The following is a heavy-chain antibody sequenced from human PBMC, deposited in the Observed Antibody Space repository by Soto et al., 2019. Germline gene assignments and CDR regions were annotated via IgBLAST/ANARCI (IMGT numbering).Heavy chain of an antibody. CDR1: GFTFSTAR. V-gene: IGHV3-15*01. D-gene: IGHD6-19*01. CDR2: IKSKTDGGTT. J-gene: IGHJ4*02. Sequence: PGGSLRLSCAASGFTFSTARMSWVRQAPGKGLEWVGRIKSKTDGGTTDYAAPVKGRFTISRDESTKTVSLQMNSLKAEDTAVYYCRTQWLDWGQGTLVTVSS. CDR3: RTQWLD.